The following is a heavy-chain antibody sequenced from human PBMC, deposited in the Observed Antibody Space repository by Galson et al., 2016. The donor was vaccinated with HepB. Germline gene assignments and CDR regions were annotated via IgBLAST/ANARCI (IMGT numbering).Heavy chain of an antibody. CDR1: AFTVSGTY. CDR2: IYSGGIT. CDR3: ARAFPGGNFDY. V-gene: IGHV3-66*01. J-gene: IGHJ4*02. D-gene: IGHD3-3*02. Sequence: SLRLSCAASAFTVSGTYMTWVRQSPGKGLEWVLLIYSGGITYYADSVKGRFSISRDISKNLLYLQMNSLRAEDTAVYYCARAFPGGNFDYWGQGTLVTVSS.